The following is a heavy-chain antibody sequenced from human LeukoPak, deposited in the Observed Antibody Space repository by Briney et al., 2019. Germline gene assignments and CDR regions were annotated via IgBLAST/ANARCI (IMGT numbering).Heavy chain of an antibody. CDR2: ISAYNGNT. V-gene: IGHV1-18*01. Sequence: ASVKVSCKASGYTFTSYGISWVRQAPGQGLEWMGWISAYNGNTNYAQKLQGRVTMTTDTSTSTAYMELRSLRSDDTAVYYCAREGPPVDFWSGSFDYWGQGTLVTVSS. CDR3: AREGPPVDFWSGSFDY. CDR1: GYTFTSYG. J-gene: IGHJ4*02. D-gene: IGHD3-3*01.